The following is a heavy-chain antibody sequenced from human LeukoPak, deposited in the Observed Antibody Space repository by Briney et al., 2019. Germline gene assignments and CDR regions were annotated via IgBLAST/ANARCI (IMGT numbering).Heavy chain of an antibody. J-gene: IGHJ4*02. V-gene: IGHV3-66*01. CDR1: GFTVSGTY. Sequence: GGSLRLSCAASGFTVSGTYMSWVRQAPGKGLEWVSLIYSGGSTYYADSVKGRFTISRDNSENTLYFQMNSLTAEDTAVYYCAKGSKRYLDYWGQGTLVTVSS. CDR3: AKGSKRYLDY. CDR2: IYSGGST.